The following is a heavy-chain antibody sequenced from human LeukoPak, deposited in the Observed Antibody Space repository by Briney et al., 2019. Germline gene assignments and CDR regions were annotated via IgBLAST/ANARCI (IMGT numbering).Heavy chain of an antibody. V-gene: IGHV3-7*01. CDR1: GFTFSSYW. CDR3: ARDREKYSSSSGAFDI. Sequence: PGGSLRLSCAASGFTFSSYWMSWVRQAPGKGLEWVANIKQDGSEKYYVDSVKGRFTISRDNAKNSLYLQMNSLRAEDTAVYYCARDREKYSSSSGAFDIWGQGTMVTVSS. D-gene: IGHD6-6*01. CDR2: IKQDGSEK. J-gene: IGHJ3*02.